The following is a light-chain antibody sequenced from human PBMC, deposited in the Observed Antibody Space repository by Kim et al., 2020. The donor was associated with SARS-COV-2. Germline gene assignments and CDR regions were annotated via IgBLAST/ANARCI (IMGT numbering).Light chain of an antibody. CDR1: QSISSY. CDR3: QQSYSTPRT. CDR2: AAS. J-gene: IGKJ1*01. Sequence: ASVGDRVTITCPASQSISSYLNWYQQKPGKAPKLLIYAASSLQSGVPSRFSGSGSGTDFTLTISSLQPEDFATYYCQQSYSTPRTFGQGTKVEIK. V-gene: IGKV1-39*01.